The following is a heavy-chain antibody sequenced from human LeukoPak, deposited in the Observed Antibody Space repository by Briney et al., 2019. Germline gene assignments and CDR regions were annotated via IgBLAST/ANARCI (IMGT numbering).Heavy chain of an antibody. V-gene: IGHV6-1*01. D-gene: IGHD3-10*01. CDR3: ARAEPARGYNWFDP. CDR2: TYYRSKWYN. J-gene: IGHJ5*02. Sequence: SQTLSLTCAISGDSVSSNSAAWNWIRQSPSRGLEWLGRTYYRSKWYNDYAVSVKSRITINPDTSKNQFSLQLNFVTPEDTAVYYCARAEPARGYNWFDPWGQGTLVTVSS. CDR1: GDSVSSNSAA.